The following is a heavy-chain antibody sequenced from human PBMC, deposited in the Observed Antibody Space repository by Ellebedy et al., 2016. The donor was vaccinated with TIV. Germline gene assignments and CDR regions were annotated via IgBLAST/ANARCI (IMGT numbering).Heavy chain of an antibody. CDR3: ARDMGIAAAGMGNY. Sequence: SETLSLXCTVSGGSISSGGYYWSWIRQHPEKGLEWIGYIYYSGSTYYNPSLKSRVTISVDTSKNQFSLKLSSVTAADTAVYYCARDMGIAAAGMGNYWGQGTLVTVSS. D-gene: IGHD6-13*01. CDR1: GGSISSGGYY. J-gene: IGHJ4*02. CDR2: IYYSGST. V-gene: IGHV4-31*03.